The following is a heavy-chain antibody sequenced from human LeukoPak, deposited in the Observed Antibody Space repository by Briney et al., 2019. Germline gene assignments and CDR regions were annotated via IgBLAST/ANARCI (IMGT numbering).Heavy chain of an antibody. Sequence: PGGSLRLSCAASGFTFSNAWMSWVRQAPGRGLVWVSRINSDGSSTSYADSVKGRFTISRDNAKNTLYLQMNSLRAEDTAVYYCASQIQLWYSHNWFDPWGQGTLVTVSS. V-gene: IGHV3-74*01. CDR3: ASQIQLWYSHNWFDP. D-gene: IGHD5-18*01. J-gene: IGHJ5*02. CDR2: INSDGSST. CDR1: GFTFSNAW.